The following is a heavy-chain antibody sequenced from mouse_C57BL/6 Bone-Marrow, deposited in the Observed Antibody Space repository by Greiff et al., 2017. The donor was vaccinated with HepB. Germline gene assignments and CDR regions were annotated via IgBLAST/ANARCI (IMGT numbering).Heavy chain of an antibody. J-gene: IGHJ3*01. CDR1: GYTFTSYW. D-gene: IGHD2-4*01. V-gene: IGHV1-72*01. Sequence: QVQLQQPGAELVKPGASVKLSCKASGYTFTSYWMHWVKQRPGRGLEWIGRIDPNSGGTKYNEKFKSKATLTVDKPSSTAYMQLSSLTSEDSAVYYCARSGDYVAGRFAYWGQGTLVTVSA. CDR3: ARSGDYVAGRFAY. CDR2: IDPNSGGT.